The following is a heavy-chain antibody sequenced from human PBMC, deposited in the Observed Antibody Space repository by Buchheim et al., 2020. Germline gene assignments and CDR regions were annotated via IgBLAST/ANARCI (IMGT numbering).Heavy chain of an antibody. CDR2: IKQDGSEK. CDR3: ARGRYCSSTSCYPSSAFDL. J-gene: IGHJ3*01. CDR1: GFTFSSHW. D-gene: IGHD2-2*01. V-gene: IGHV3-7*04. Sequence: EVQLVESGGGLVQPGGSLRLSCAASGFTFSSHWMSWVRQAPGKGLEWVANIKQDGSEKHYVDSVKGRFTFSRDNAKNSLYLQMNSLRAEDTAVYYCARGRYCSSTSCYPSSAFDLWGQGT.